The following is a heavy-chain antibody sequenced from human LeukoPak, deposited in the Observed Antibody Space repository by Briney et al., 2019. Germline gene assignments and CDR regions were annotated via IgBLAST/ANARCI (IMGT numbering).Heavy chain of an antibody. CDR3: ARGRFSFPRTYYYGSGSYPTGDY. CDR1: GGSFSGYY. CDR2: INHSGST. V-gene: IGHV4-34*01. D-gene: IGHD3-10*01. J-gene: IGHJ4*02. Sequence: SETLSLTCAVSGGSFSGYYWSWIRQPPGKGLEWIGEINHSGSTNYNPSLKSRVTISVDTSKNQFSLKLSSVTAADTAVYYCARGRFSFPRTYYYGSGSYPTGDYWGQGTLVTVSS.